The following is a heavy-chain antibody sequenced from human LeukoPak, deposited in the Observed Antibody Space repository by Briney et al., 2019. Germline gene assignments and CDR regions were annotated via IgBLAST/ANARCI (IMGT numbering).Heavy chain of an antibody. CDR3: AREPAGYCSSTGCQNWFDP. CDR1: GGSISSGDYY. V-gene: IGHV4-30-4*08. J-gene: IGHJ5*02. CDR2: IYYSGST. D-gene: IGHD2-2*01. Sequence: PSETLSLTCTVSGGSISSGDYYWSWIRQPPGKGLEWIGYIYYSGSTYYNPSLKSRVTISVDTSKNQFSLKLSSVTAADTAVYYCAREPAGYCSSTGCQNWFDPWGQGTLVTVSS.